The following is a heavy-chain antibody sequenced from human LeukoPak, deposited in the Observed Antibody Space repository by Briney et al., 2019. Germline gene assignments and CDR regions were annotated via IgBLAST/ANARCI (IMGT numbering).Heavy chain of an antibody. V-gene: IGHV3-30*18. CDR2: IAYHGSTE. CDR1: GFTISSHG. Sequence: GGSLRLSCAVSGFTISSHGMHWVRQAPGKGPEWVAMIAYHGSTEYYGDSVKGRFTISRDNSKNTLYLQMDSLRAEDTAVYHCAKDWGSGGWYNYFDPWGQGTLVTVSS. CDR3: AKDWGSGGWYNYFDP. D-gene: IGHD6-19*01. J-gene: IGHJ5*02.